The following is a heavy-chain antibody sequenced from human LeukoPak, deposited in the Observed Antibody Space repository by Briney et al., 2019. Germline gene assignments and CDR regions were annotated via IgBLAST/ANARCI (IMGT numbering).Heavy chain of an antibody. CDR1: GGSISGYY. V-gene: IGHV4-59*01. CDR3: ARVRRDGANSIT. J-gene: IGHJ5*01. CDR2: IYYTGST. Sequence: SETLSLTCTVSGGSISGYYWNWIRQPPGKGLEWIGYIYYTGSTNYNPSLKSRVTISLDPSTNQFSLKVCSVTVADTAVYYCARVRRDGANSITWGQGTLVTVSS. D-gene: IGHD5-24*01.